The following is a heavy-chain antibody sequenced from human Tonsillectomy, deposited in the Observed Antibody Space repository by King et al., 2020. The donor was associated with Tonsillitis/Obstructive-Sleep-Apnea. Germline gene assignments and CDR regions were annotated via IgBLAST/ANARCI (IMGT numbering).Heavy chain of an antibody. Sequence: QLVQSGGGVVQPGRSLRLSCAASGFTFSSYGMHWVRQAPGKGMECVAVIWYDGSNKYYADSVKGRFTISRDNSKNTLYLQMNSLRAEDTAVYYCASFYGDYGHFDYWGQGTLVTVSS. J-gene: IGHJ4*02. V-gene: IGHV3-33*01. CDR2: IWYDGSNK. CDR3: ASFYGDYGHFDY. D-gene: IGHD4-17*01. CDR1: GFTFSSYG.